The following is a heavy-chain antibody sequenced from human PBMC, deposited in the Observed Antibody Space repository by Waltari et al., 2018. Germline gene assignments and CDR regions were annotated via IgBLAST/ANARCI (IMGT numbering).Heavy chain of an antibody. CDR1: GDAMSGNSW. D-gene: IGHD2-15*01. CDR3: ARDLGRGLFLDS. Sequence: QLRLQESGPGLVKPSGTLSLTCVVSGDAMSGNSWWSWVRQSPAKGLEWIGQVHSNGRTNYHPSLASRATVSLDSSMNQFSLRILSATAADTAVYYCARDLGRGLFLDSWGQGTLVTVSP. J-gene: IGHJ4*02. CDR2: VHSNGRT. V-gene: IGHV4-4*02.